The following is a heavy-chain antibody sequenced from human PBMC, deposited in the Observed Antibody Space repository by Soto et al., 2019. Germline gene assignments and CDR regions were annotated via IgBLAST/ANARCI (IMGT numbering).Heavy chain of an antibody. CDR3: ARDDSSGYYLP. D-gene: IGHD3-22*01. Sequence: QVQLVESGGGVVQPGRSLRLSCAASGFTFSSYGMHWVRQAPGKGLEWVAVIWYDGSNKYYVDSVKGRFTISRDNSKNTLYLQMNSLRAEDTAVYYCARDDSSGYYLPWGQGTLVTVSS. CDR2: IWYDGSNK. V-gene: IGHV3-33*01. J-gene: IGHJ5*02. CDR1: GFTFSSYG.